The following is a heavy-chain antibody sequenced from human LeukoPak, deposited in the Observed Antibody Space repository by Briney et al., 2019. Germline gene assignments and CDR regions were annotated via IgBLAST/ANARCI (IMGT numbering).Heavy chain of an antibody. J-gene: IGHJ5*02. CDR2: INHSGST. Sequence: SETLSLTCAVYGGSFSGYYWSWIRQPPGKGLEWIGEINHSGSTNYNPSLKSRVTISVDTSKNQFSLKLSSVTAADTAVYYCARGVSLRLQPWGTNWFDPWGQGTLVTVSS. D-gene: IGHD2-21*01. CDR3: ARGVSLRLQPWGTNWFDP. CDR1: GGSFSGYY. V-gene: IGHV4-34*01.